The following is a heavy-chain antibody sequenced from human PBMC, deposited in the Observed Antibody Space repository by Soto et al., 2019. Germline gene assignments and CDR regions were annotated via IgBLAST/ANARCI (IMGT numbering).Heavy chain of an antibody. J-gene: IGHJ5*02. V-gene: IGHV4-39*07. CDR1: GGSISSSSYY. D-gene: IGHD6-6*01. CDR3: ARERPDGARLDP. Sequence: SETLSLTCTVSGGSISSSSYYWGWIRQPPGKGLEWIGSTYYSGSTYYNPSLKSRVTISVDTSKNQFSLKLSSVTAADTAVYYCARERPDGARLDPWVQGTLVT. CDR2: TYYSGST.